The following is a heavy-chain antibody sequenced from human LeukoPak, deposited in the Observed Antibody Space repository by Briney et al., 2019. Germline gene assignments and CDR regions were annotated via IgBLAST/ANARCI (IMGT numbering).Heavy chain of an antibody. D-gene: IGHD3-16*02. CDR3: AKDLGLRVWGNYRPPAFDY. Sequence: ASVKVSCKASGYTFIGYYMHWVRQAPGQRLEWMGWINPNSGGTKYAQKFQGRVTMTRDTSISTAYVELSRLRSDDTAVYYCAKDLGLRVWGNYRPPAFDYWGQGTLVTVSS. CDR2: INPNSGGT. CDR1: GYTFIGYY. V-gene: IGHV1-2*02. J-gene: IGHJ4*02.